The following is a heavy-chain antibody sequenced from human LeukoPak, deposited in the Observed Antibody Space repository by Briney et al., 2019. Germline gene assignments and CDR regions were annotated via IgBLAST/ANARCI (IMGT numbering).Heavy chain of an antibody. Sequence: GRSLRLSCAASGFTFSSCGMHWVRQAPGKGLEWVANIKQDGSEKYYVDSVKGRFTISRDNSKNTLYLQMNSLRAEDTAVYYCAKGYSSSWYPHWFDPWGQGTLVTVSS. CDR1: GFTFSSCG. D-gene: IGHD6-13*01. CDR3: AKGYSSSWYPHWFDP. CDR2: IKQDGSEK. V-gene: IGHV3-7*03. J-gene: IGHJ5*02.